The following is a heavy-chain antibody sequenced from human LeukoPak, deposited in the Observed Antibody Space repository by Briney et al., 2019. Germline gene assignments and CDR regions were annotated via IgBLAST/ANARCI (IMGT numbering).Heavy chain of an antibody. Sequence: SEALSLTCTDPGGSINSYYWSWIRHPLRKGLEWIGYVYYSGSTNYNPSLKSRVTISVGTSKNQFSLKLTSVTAADTAVYYCARLGGYYFDYWGQGALVAVSS. CDR1: GGSINSYY. V-gene: IGHV4-59*01. CDR3: ARLGGYYFDY. J-gene: IGHJ4*02. D-gene: IGHD3-22*01. CDR2: VYYSGST.